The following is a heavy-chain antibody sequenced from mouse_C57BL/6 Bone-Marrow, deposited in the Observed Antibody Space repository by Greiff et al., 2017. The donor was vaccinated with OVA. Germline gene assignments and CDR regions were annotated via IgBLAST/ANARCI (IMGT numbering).Heavy chain of an antibody. V-gene: IGHV1-54*01. CDR3: ASRNDGMGY. CDR1: GYAFTNYL. CDR2: INPGSGGT. Sequence: VQLQQSGAELVRPGTSVKVSCKASGYAFTNYLIEWVKQRPGQGLEWIGVINPGSGGTNYNEKFKGKATLTADKSSSTAYMQLSSLTSEDSAVYFCASRNDGMGYWGQGTTLTVSS. J-gene: IGHJ2*01. D-gene: IGHD1-2*01.